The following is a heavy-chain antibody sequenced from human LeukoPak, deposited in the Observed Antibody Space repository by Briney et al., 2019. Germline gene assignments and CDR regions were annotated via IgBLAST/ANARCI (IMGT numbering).Heavy chain of an antibody. CDR2: IYSGGST. J-gene: IGHJ6*02. CDR3: ARTFVDTSMVSNGMDV. Sequence: GGSLRLSCAASGFTVRNNYMSWVRQAPGKGLEWVSVIYSGGSTYYADSVKGRFTISRDNSKNTLYLQMTSLRAEDTAVYYCARTFVDTSMVSNGMDVWGQGTTVTVS. CDR1: GFTVRNNY. D-gene: IGHD5-18*01. V-gene: IGHV3-53*01.